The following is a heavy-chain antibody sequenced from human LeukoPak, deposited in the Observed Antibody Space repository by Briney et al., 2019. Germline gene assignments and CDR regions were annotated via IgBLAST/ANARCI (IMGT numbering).Heavy chain of an antibody. Sequence: GGSLRLSCAVSGFAFSDYGMHWVRQAPGKGLEWVAVISYDGSNAYYADSVKGRFTISRDNYKNTLYPQMNSLRAEDTAVYYCAKSNSGWYVPPSDWGQGTLVTVSS. D-gene: IGHD6-19*01. J-gene: IGHJ4*02. V-gene: IGHV3-30*18. CDR3: AKSNSGWYVPPSD. CDR1: GFAFSDYG. CDR2: ISYDGSNA.